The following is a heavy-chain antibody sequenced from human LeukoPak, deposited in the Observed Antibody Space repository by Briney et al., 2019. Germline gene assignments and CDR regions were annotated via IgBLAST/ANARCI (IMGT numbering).Heavy chain of an antibody. V-gene: IGHV3-23*01. J-gene: IGHJ4*02. Sequence: GGSLRLSCAASGFTFSSYAMSWVRQAPGKGLEWVSAISGSGGSTYYADPVKGRFTISRDNSKNTLYLQMNSLRAEDTAVYYRVAYYYDSSGYYPFDYWGQGTLVTVSS. CDR3: VAYYYDSSGYYPFDY. CDR2: ISGSGGST. D-gene: IGHD3-22*01. CDR1: GFTFSSYA.